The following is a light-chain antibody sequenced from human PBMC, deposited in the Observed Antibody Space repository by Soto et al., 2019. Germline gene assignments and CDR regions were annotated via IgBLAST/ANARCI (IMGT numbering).Light chain of an antibody. CDR3: QLYNRNTWS. CDR1: LCVGTW. Sequence: DIQMTQSPSTLSASVGGRVTITCRASLCVGTWVAWYQQKPGKAPKLLIYGASNLESGVPSRFSGSGSGTEFTLTITTLQPDDFATYFCQLYNRNTWSFGSGTKVDI. CDR2: GAS. J-gene: IGKJ1*01. V-gene: IGKV1-5*01.